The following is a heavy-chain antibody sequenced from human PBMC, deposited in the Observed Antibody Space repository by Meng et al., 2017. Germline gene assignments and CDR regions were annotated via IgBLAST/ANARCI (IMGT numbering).Heavy chain of an antibody. CDR3: AKGYALRCLRGGGSCRRPKYYFDC. J-gene: IGHJ4*02. CDR2: IIPIFGTA. CDR1: GYTLTSYV. V-gene: IGHV1-69*06. D-gene: IGHD2-15*01. Sequence: SVKVSCKASGYTLTSYVISWVRQAPGQGLEWMGGIIPIFGTANYAQKFQGRVTITADKSTSTAYMELSSLRSEDTAVYYCAKGYALRCLRGGGSCRRPKYYFDCWGQGTLVTVSS.